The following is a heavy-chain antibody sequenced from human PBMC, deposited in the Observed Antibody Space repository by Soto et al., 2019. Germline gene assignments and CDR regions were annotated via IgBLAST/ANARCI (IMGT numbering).Heavy chain of an antibody. CDR2: FYYSGST. D-gene: IGHD4-17*01. V-gene: IGHV4-31*03. CDR3: ARDKGASYGVFYFDS. J-gene: IGHJ4*01. Sequence: SETLSLTCTVSGGSINSGGNYWSWIRQHPGKGLEWIGYFYYSGSTYYNPSLKSRVTISVDTSKNQFSLKLSSVTAADTAVYYCARDKGASYGVFYFDSWGHGTLVTVSS. CDR1: GGSINSGGNY.